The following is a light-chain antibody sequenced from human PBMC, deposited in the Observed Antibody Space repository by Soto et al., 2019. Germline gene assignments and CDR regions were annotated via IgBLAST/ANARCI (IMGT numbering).Light chain of an antibody. CDR2: AAS. CDR3: QQLNSYPLT. CDR1: QGVGSY. V-gene: IGKV1-9*01. J-gene: IGKJ4*01. Sequence: DIQLTQSPSFLSASVGDRVTITCRASQGVGSYLSWYQQRPGKAPKILIYAASTLQTGVPSRFSGSGSGTEFTLTISSLQPEDFATYYCQQLNSYPLTFGGGTKVEIK.